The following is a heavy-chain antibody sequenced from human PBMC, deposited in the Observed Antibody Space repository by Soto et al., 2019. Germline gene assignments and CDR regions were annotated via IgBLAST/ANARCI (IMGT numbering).Heavy chain of an antibody. Sequence: SETLSLTCTVSGGSISSSDYFWTWIRQPPGKGLEWMGYIFHTGTTYSNPSLKSRLITSIDTSKNQFSLRLTSVTAADTALYSCGKILVAATKNTDSDSCGPGILVTVPP. CDR1: GGSISSSDYF. J-gene: IGHJ4*02. D-gene: IGHD2-15*01. CDR2: IFHTGTT. V-gene: IGHV4-30-4*01. CDR3: GKILVAATKNTDSDS.